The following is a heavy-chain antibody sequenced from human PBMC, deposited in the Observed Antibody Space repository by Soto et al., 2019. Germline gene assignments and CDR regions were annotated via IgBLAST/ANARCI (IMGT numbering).Heavy chain of an antibody. D-gene: IGHD1-7*01. CDR1: GFTFSSYG. CDR3: AKGADNWNYGYWFWRYYYYYGMDV. CDR2: ISYDGSNK. J-gene: IGHJ6*02. V-gene: IGHV3-30*18. Sequence: GGSLRLSCAASGFTFSSYGMHWVRQAPGKGLEWVAVISYDGSNKYYADSVKGRFTISRDNSKNTLYLQMNSLRAEDTAVYYCAKGADNWNYGYWFWRYYYYYGMDVWGQGTTVTVSS.